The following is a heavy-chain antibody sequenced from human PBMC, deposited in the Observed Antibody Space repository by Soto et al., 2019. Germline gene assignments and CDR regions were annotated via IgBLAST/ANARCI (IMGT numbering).Heavy chain of an antibody. D-gene: IGHD3-9*01. V-gene: IGHV3-23*01. CDR3: AKAEDNYDVLTGYYLGNYYFAY. CDR1: GFTFSSYV. J-gene: IGHJ4*02. CDR2: ISGSGGNT. Sequence: EVQLLESGGGLVQPGGSLRLSCAASGFTFSSYVMSWVRQAPGKGLEWVSAISGSGGNTFYADSVKGRFTVSRDNSKNTLYLQMDSLRDEDTAIYYCAKAEDNYDVLTGYYLGNYYFAYWGEGTLVTVSS.